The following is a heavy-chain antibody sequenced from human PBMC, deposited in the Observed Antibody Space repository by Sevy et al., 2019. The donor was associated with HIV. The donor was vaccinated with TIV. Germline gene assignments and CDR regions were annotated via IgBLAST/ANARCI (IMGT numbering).Heavy chain of an antibody. D-gene: IGHD2-21*01. V-gene: IGHV4-59*01. CDR2: FVHSGTT. Sequence: SETLSLTCLVSDASITTNYWSWIQQAPGKALEWIGYFVHSGTTNYNRSLKSRVTISGDTSKNEFSLRLTSVTAADTAVYYCARSRAFPRDSDDGFANWGQGTMVTVSS. J-gene: IGHJ3*02. CDR1: DASITTNY. CDR3: ARSRAFPRDSDDGFAN.